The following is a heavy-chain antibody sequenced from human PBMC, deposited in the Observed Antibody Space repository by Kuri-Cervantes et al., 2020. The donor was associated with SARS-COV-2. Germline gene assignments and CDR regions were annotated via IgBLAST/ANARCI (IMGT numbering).Heavy chain of an antibody. CDR3: ARVDCSSTSCYGVVGWFDP. Sequence: SETLSLTCTVSGGSISNYYWSWIRQPPGKGLEWIGNVFYSGSTNYNPSLKSRVTISVDTSKNQFSLKLSSVTAADTAVYYCARVDCSSTSCYGVVGWFDPWGQGTRVTVSS. CDR2: VFYSGST. V-gene: IGHV4-59*01. D-gene: IGHD2-2*01. CDR1: GGSISNYY. J-gene: IGHJ5*02.